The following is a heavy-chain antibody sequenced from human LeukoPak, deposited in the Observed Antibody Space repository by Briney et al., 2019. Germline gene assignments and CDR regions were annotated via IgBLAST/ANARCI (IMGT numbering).Heavy chain of an antibody. D-gene: IGHD1-1*01. Sequence: GGSLRLSCTASGFTFNTYPMHWVRQAPEKGLVWVSRVYSDGSDSRHADSVKGRFTISRDNAKNTLYLQMNSLRVEDTAVYYCTRGANWAFDYWGQGTLVTVSS. J-gene: IGHJ4*02. V-gene: IGHV3-74*01. CDR1: GFTFNTYP. CDR2: VYSDGSDS. CDR3: TRGANWAFDY.